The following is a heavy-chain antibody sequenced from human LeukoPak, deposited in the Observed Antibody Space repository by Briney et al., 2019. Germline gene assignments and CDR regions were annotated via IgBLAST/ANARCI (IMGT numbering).Heavy chain of an antibody. CDR3: ARGPPYYYGSGSYYSFDY. V-gene: IGHV3-33*01. J-gene: IGHJ4*02. Sequence: GGSLRLSCAASGFIFSSYGMHWVRQAPGKGLEWVAVIWYDGSNKYYADSVKGRFTISRDNSKNTLYLQMNSLRAEDTAVYYCARGPPYYYGSGSYYSFDYWGQGTLVTVSS. CDR1: GFIFSSYG. D-gene: IGHD3-10*01. CDR2: IWYDGSNK.